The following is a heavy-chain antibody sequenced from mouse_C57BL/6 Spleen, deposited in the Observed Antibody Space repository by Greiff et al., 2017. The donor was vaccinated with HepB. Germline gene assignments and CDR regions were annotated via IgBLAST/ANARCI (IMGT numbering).Heavy chain of an antibody. V-gene: IGHV1-50*01. CDR2: IDPSDSYT. J-gene: IGHJ2*01. CDR3: ARGDYDGTFDY. Sequence: QVQLKQPGAELVKPGASVKLSCKASGYTFTSYWMQWVKQRPGQGLEWIGEIDPSDSYTNYNQKFKGKATLTVDTSSSTAYMQLSSLTSEDSAVYYCARGDYDGTFDYWGQGTTLTVSS. CDR1: GYTFTSYW. D-gene: IGHD1-1*01.